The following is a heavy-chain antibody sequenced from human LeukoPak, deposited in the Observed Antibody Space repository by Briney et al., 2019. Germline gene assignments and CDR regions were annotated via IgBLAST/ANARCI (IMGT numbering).Heavy chain of an antibody. Sequence: GGSLRLSCAASGFTFSSYEMNWVRQAPGKGLEWASYISSSGSTIYYADSVKGRFTISRDNAKNSLYLQMNSLRAEDTAVYYCARGFRYCSSTSCHALDYWGQGTLVTVSS. CDR2: ISSSGSTI. V-gene: IGHV3-48*03. D-gene: IGHD2-2*01. CDR1: GFTFSSYE. J-gene: IGHJ4*02. CDR3: ARGFRYCSSTSCHALDY.